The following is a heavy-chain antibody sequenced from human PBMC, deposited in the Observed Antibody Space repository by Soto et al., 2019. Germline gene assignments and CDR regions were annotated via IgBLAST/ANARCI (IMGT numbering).Heavy chain of an antibody. CDR3: AKDHRRGYDYLRNSVDY. CDR2: ISGSGGST. Sequence: EVQLVESGGGLVKPGGSLRLSCAASGFTFSSYAMSWVRQAPGKGLEWVSAISGSGGSTYYADSVKGRFTISRDNSKNTLYLQMNSLRAEDTAVYYCAKDHRRGYDYLRNSVDYWGQGTLVTVSS. V-gene: IGHV3-23*04. J-gene: IGHJ4*02. CDR1: GFTFSSYA. D-gene: IGHD5-12*01.